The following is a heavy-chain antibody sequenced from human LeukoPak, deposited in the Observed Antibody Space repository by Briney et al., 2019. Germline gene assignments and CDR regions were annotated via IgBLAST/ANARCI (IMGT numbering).Heavy chain of an antibody. CDR1: GFTFSDYA. CDR3: ARSVPDYTRFDF. J-gene: IGHJ4*02. D-gene: IGHD4-11*01. CDR2: FKTNYNQV. Sequence: GGSLRLSCVASGFTFSDYAMSWVRQAPGKGLEWVSTFKTNYNQVYYAESVRGRFTISTDNSKNTAYLQMNSLRVEDTALYYCARSVPDYTRFDFWGQGALVTVSS. V-gene: IGHV3-23*05.